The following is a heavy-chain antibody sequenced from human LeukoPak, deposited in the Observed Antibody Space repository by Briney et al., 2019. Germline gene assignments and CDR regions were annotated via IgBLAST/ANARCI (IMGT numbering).Heavy chain of an antibody. J-gene: IGHJ4*02. CDR1: GFTVSSNY. Sequence: GGSLRLSCAASGFTVSSNYMSWVRQAPGKGLEWVSTIYSGGSTYYADSVKGRFTISRDNSKNTLYLQMNSLRAEDTALYYCAKHKGPGSFDYWGQGTLVTVSS. CDR2: IYSGGST. D-gene: IGHD1-26*01. CDR3: AKHKGPGSFDY. V-gene: IGHV3-53*01.